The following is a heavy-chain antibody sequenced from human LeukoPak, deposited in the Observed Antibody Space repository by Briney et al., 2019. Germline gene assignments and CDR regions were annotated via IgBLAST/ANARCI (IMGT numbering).Heavy chain of an antibody. D-gene: IGHD3-22*01. CDR1: GGSISSYY. Sequence: SETLSLTCTVSGGSISSYYWSWIRQPPGKGLEWIGSIYYSGSTYYNPSLKSRVTISVDTSKNQFSLKLSSVTAADTAVYYCARRAITMIVVATFDYWGQGTLVTVSS. J-gene: IGHJ4*02. CDR3: ARRAITMIVVATFDY. CDR2: IYYSGST. V-gene: IGHV4-59*05.